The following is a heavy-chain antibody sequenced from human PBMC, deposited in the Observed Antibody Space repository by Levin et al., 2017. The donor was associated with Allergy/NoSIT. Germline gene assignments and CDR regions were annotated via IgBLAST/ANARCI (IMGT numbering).Heavy chain of an antibody. CDR1: GGTFSSYA. CDR2: IIPIFGTA. Sequence: SVKVSCKASGGTFSSYAISWVRQAPGQGLEWMGGIIPIFGTANYAQKFQGRVTITADKSTSTAYMELSSLRSEDTAVYYCASTSSWYSSSWYFTDYYYMDVWGKGTTVTVSS. CDR3: ASTSSWYSSSWYFTDYYYMDV. D-gene: IGHD6-13*01. J-gene: IGHJ6*03. V-gene: IGHV1-69*06.